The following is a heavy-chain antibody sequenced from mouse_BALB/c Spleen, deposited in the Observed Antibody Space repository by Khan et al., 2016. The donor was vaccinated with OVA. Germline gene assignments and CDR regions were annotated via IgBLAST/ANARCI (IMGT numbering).Heavy chain of an antibody. CDR2: IFPGTGTT. CDR1: GYTFTSYW. D-gene: IGHD2-1*01. Sequence: QVQLKESGAELVKPGASVKLSCKTSGYTFTSYWIQWVKQRPGQGLGWIGQIFPGTGTTYYNENFKGKATLTVDTSSSTAYVQLSSLTSEDSAVYFCARDYFGNYEFVYWGQGTLVTVSP. CDR3: ARDYFGNYEFVY. J-gene: IGHJ3*01. V-gene: IGHV1S132*01.